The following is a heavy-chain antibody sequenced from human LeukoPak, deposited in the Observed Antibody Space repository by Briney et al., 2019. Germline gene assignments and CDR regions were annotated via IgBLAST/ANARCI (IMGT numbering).Heavy chain of an antibody. CDR3: AGGYSSSWYPRPPFFDY. Sequence: ASVKVSCKASGGTFSSYAISWVRQAPGQGLEWMGGIIPIFGTANYAQKFQGRVTITADESTSTAYMELSSLRSVDTAVYYCAGGYSSSWYPRPPFFDYWGQGTLVTVSS. CDR1: GGTFSSYA. J-gene: IGHJ4*02. CDR2: IIPIFGTA. D-gene: IGHD6-13*01. V-gene: IGHV1-69*13.